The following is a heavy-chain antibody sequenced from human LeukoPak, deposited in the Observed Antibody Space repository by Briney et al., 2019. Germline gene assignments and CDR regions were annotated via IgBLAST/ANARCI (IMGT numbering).Heavy chain of an antibody. CDR1: GFTVSSNY. J-gene: IGHJ4*02. V-gene: IGHV3-53*01. Sequence: GGSLRLSCAASGFTVSSNYMSWVRQAPGKGLEWVSVIYSGGTTYYADSVKGRFTISRDNSKNTLYHQMNSLRAEDTAVYYCARGQGNYDLLTGYHYYFDYWGQGTLVTVSS. CDR2: IYSGGTT. D-gene: IGHD3-9*01. CDR3: ARGQGNYDLLTGYHYYFDY.